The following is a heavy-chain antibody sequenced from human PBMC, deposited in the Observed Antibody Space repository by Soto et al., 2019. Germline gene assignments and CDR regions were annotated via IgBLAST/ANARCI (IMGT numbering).Heavy chain of an antibody. CDR3: ARSTYCSSTSCYNWFDP. CDR1: GGTFSSYA. V-gene: IGHV1-69*13. CDR2: IIPIFGTA. J-gene: IGHJ5*02. Sequence: ASVKVSCKASGGTFSSYAISWVRQAPGQGLEWMGGIIPIFGTANYAQKFQGRVTITADESTSTAYMELSSLRSEDTAVYYCARSTYCSSTSCYNWFDPWGQGTLVTVSS. D-gene: IGHD2-2*01.